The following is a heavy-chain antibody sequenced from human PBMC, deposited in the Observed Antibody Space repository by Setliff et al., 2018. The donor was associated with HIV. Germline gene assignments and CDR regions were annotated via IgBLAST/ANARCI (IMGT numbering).Heavy chain of an antibody. CDR2: IIPIFGTA. D-gene: IGHD3-10*01. CDR1: GGTFSSYA. CDR3: AREESTEDYGSGIYY. J-gene: IGHJ4*02. V-gene: IGHV1-69*13. Sequence: SVKVSCKASGGTFSSYAISWVRQAPGQGLEWMGGIIPIFGTANYAQKFQGRVTITADESTSTAYMELSSLRSEDTAVYYCAREESTEDYGSGIYYWGQGTLVTVSS.